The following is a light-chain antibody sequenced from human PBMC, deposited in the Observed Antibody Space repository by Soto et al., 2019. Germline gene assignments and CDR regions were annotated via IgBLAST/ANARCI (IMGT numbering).Light chain of an antibody. V-gene: IGKV3-20*01. Sequence: EIVLTQSPGTLSLSPGDRATLSCRASQSIGNNYLAWYQQKPGQAPSLLVYGASSRATGIPDRFSGSGSGTDFTLTISSLEPEDFAVYYCQQYGSSPRTFGQGTKLEIK. CDR1: QSIGNNY. CDR3: QQYGSSPRT. CDR2: GAS. J-gene: IGKJ2*01.